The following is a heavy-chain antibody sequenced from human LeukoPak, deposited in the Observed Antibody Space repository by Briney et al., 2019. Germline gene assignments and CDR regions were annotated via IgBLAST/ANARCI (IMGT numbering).Heavy chain of an antibody. J-gene: IGHJ4*02. V-gene: IGHV1-18*01. Sequence: EASVKVSCKASGYTFTSHGISWVRQAPGQGLEWMGWISTYNGNTNYAQKLQGRVSMTTDTSTSTAYMDLRSLRSDDTAVYYCAREGSYDSSGYHDYWGQGTLVTVSS. CDR2: ISTYNGNT. CDR3: AREGSYDSSGYHDY. CDR1: GYTFTSHG. D-gene: IGHD3-22*01.